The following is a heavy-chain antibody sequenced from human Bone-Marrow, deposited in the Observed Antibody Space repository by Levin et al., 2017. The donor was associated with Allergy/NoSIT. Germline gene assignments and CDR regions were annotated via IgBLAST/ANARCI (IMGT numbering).Heavy chain of an antibody. CDR3: ARTAVTVARWQNHFFEL. CDR1: GFSFSNYD. V-gene: IGHV3-13*04. CDR2: IDTAGDT. Sequence: GGSLRLSCVASGFSFSNYDMNWVRQTIGKGLEWVSAIDTAGDTYYPGSVKGRFTVSRENAKNSLYLQMNSLSAVDTAVYYCARTAVTVARWQNHFFELWGRGTLVTVYS. D-gene: IGHD5-12*01. J-gene: IGHJ2*01.